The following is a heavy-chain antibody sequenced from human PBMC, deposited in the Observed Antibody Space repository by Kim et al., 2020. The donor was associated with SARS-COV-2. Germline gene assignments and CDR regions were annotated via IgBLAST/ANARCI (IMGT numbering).Heavy chain of an antibody. V-gene: IGHV5-51*01. CDR1: GYRFTSYW. Sequence: GESLKISCKGSGYRFTSYWIAWVRQMPGKGLEWMGIIYPGDSDTTYSPSFQGLVTISADKSISTAYLQWSSLKASDTAMYYCARRDYYDSSGYYLYYDYWGQGTLVTVSS. J-gene: IGHJ4*02. D-gene: IGHD3-22*01. CDR2: IYPGDSDT. CDR3: ARRDYYDSSGYYLYYDY.